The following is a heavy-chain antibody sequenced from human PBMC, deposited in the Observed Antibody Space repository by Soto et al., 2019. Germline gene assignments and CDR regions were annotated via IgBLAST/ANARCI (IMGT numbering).Heavy chain of an antibody. CDR1: GGSISSSSYY. Sequence: SETLSLTCTVSGGSISSSSYYWGWIRQPPGKGLEWIGSIYYSGSTYYNPSLKSRVTISVDTSKNQFSLKLSSVTAADTAVYYCARQKGYDILTGKGAFDIWGQGTMVTVSS. J-gene: IGHJ3*02. V-gene: IGHV4-39*01. D-gene: IGHD3-9*01. CDR3: ARQKGYDILTGKGAFDI. CDR2: IYYSGST.